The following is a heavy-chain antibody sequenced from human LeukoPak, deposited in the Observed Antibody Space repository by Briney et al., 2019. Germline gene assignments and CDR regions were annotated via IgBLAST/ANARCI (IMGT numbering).Heavy chain of an antibody. Sequence: KPSETLSLTCAVYGGSFSGYYWSWIRQPPGKGLEWIGEINHSGNTNYNPSLKSRVTISVDTSKNQFSLKLSSVTAADTAVYYCARGRSPDYWGQGTLVTVSS. V-gene: IGHV4-34*01. CDR3: ARGRSPDY. J-gene: IGHJ4*02. D-gene: IGHD3-10*01. CDR1: GGSFSGYY. CDR2: INHSGNT.